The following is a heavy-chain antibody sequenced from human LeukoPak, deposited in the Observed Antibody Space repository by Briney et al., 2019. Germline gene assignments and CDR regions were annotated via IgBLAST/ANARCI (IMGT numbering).Heavy chain of an antibody. CDR2: IIPILGIV. CDR1: GGTFTYYA. CDR3: ARQYYYGSGSYHGDDALDI. Sequence: SVKVSCKASGGTFTYYAISWVRQAPGQGLEWMGRIIPILGIVNYAQKFQGRVTITADKSTSTAYMELSSLRSDDTAVYYCARQYYYGSGSYHGDDALDIWGQGTMVTVSS. J-gene: IGHJ3*02. D-gene: IGHD3-10*01. V-gene: IGHV1-69*04.